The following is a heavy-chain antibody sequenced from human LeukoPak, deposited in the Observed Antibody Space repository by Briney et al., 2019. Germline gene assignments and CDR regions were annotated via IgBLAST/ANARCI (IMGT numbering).Heavy chain of an antibody. J-gene: IGHJ4*02. V-gene: IGHV3-23*01. D-gene: IGHD6-6*01. Sequence: GGSPRLSCAASGFTFSAYAMSWVRQAPGKGLEWVSVISGYGDSTYYADSVKARFTISRDNSRNTLYLQMNSLRAEDTAVYYCAKGDAYSSSFFFDYWGQGTLVTVSS. CDR1: GFTFSAYA. CDR2: ISGYGDST. CDR3: AKGDAYSSSFFFDY.